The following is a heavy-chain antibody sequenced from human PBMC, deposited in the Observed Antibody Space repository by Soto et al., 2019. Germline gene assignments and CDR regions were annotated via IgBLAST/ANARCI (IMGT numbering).Heavy chain of an antibody. CDR2: ISASNGNT. J-gene: IGHJ4*02. CDR3: ARGYSSRWFMCDC. CDR1: GYTFTSFA. Sequence: ASVKVSCKAFGYTFTSFAISWVRQAPGQGLEWMGWISASNGNTNYAQKLQDRVTMTTDTSTNTAYMELRSLRSDDTAVYYCARGYSSRWFMCDCWGQGRLVTVSS. V-gene: IGHV1-18*01. D-gene: IGHD6-13*01.